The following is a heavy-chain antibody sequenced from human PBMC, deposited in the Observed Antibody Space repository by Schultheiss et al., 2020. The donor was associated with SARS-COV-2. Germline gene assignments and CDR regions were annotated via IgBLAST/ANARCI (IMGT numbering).Heavy chain of an antibody. CDR3: ARDGLNAFDI. Sequence: GGSLRLSCAASGFTFSSYWMHWVRQAPGKGLVWVSRINSDGSSTSYADSVKGRFTISRDNSKNTVYMQMNSLRVEDTAVYYCARDGLNAFDIWGQGTMVTVSS. CDR2: INSDGSST. CDR1: GFTFSSYW. D-gene: IGHD3/OR15-3a*01. J-gene: IGHJ3*02. V-gene: IGHV3-74*01.